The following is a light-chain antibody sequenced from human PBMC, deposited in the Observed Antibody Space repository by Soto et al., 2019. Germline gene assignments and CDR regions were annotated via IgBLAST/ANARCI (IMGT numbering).Light chain of an antibody. V-gene: IGLV2-14*01. CDR3: SSYTRSSTVV. Sequence: QSVLTQPASVSGSPGQSITISCTGTSSDVGGYNYVSWYQQHPGKAPKLMIYEVSNRPSGVSNRFSGSKYGNTASLTISGLQAEDEADYYCSSYTRSSTVVFGGGTKLTVL. CDR1: SSDVGGYNY. CDR2: EVS. J-gene: IGLJ2*01.